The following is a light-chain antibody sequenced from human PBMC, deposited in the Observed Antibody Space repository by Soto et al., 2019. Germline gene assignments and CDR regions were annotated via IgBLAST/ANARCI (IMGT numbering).Light chain of an antibody. CDR2: GNI. Sequence: QSVLTQPPSVSGAPGQRVTISCTGSSSTFGAGYDVHWYQQRPGTAPKLLIFGNINRPSGVPDRFSGSKSGTSASLAITGLQAEDEGDYYCQSYDSTLSARYVFGTGTKLTVL. CDR1: SSTFGAGYD. J-gene: IGLJ1*01. V-gene: IGLV1-40*01. CDR3: QSYDSTLSARYV.